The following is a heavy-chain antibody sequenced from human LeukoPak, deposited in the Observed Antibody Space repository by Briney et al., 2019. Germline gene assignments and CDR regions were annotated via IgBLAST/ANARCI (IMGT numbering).Heavy chain of an antibody. CDR2: IRYDGSNK. CDR1: GFTFSSYG. Sequence: GGSLRLSCAASGFTFSSYGMHWVRQAPGKGLEWVAVIRYDGSNKYYADSVKGRFTISRDNSKYTLYLQMNSLRAEDTAVYYCAKDHSFYDILTGYVDYWGQGTLVTVSS. D-gene: IGHD3-9*01. V-gene: IGHV3-30*02. J-gene: IGHJ4*02. CDR3: AKDHSFYDILTGYVDY.